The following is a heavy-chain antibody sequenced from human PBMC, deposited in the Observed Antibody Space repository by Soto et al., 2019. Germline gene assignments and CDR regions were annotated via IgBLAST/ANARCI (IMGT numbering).Heavy chain of an antibody. V-gene: IGHV3-23*01. CDR1: GFTFASYT. CDR2: ISDGGHNT. Sequence: EAQLLESGGGIVEPGVSLRLSCAASGFTFASYTMSWVRQAPGKGLQWVSYISDGGHNTYYADSVKGRFTISRDDLEGTLYLQMNSLRSEDTALYYCVSEYYGSGVIWCQGTLVTVSS. CDR3: VSEYYGSGVI. D-gene: IGHD3-10*01. J-gene: IGHJ4*02.